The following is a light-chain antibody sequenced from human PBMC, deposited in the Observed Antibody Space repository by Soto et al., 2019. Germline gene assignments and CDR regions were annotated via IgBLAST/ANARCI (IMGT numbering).Light chain of an antibody. V-gene: IGKV3-11*01. Sequence: EIVLTQSPATLSLSPGERATLSCRASQSVGSKLAWYQQNPGQAPRLLIYGASNRATDIPARFSGSGSGTDFTLTISNLEPEDFAVYYCQQHSHWPPWTFGQGTKV. CDR1: QSVGSK. CDR2: GAS. CDR3: QQHSHWPPWT. J-gene: IGKJ1*01.